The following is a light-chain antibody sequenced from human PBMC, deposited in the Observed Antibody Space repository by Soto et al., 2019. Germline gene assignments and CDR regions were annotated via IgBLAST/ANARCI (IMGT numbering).Light chain of an antibody. V-gene: IGKV3-20*01. CDR2: GAS. CDR1: QIVSSNY. CDR3: QQYASSPALT. Sequence: DIVLTQSPGTLSLSPGERATLSCSASQIVSSNYLAWYQHRPGQAPRLLIYGASSRATGIPDRFSGSGSGTDFTLTINRLEPEDFAVYYCQQYASSPALTFGGGTKVDIK. J-gene: IGKJ4*01.